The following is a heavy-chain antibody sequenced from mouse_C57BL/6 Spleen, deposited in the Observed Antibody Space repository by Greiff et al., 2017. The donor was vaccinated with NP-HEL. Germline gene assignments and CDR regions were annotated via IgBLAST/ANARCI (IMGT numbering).Heavy chain of an antibody. CDR2: ISNLAYSI. V-gene: IGHV5-15*04. J-gene: IGHJ1*03. CDR3: ASSYDYDGGGWYFDV. CDR1: GFTFSDYG. D-gene: IGHD2-4*01. Sequence: EVKVEESGGGLVQPGGSLKLSCAASGFTFSDYGMAWVRQAPRKGPEWVAFISNLAYSIYYADTVTGRFTISRENAKNTLYLEMSSLRSEDTAMYYCASSYDYDGGGWYFDVWGTGTTVTVSS.